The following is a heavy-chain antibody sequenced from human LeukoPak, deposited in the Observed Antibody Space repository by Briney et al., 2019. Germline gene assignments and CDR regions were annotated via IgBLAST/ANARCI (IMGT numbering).Heavy chain of an antibody. D-gene: IGHD3-9*01. V-gene: IGHV4-38-2*02. Sequence: PSETLSLTCTVSGNSISSGYYWGWIRQPPGKGLEWIGSIYHSGSTYYNPSLKSRVTISIDTCKNQFSLKLSSVTAADTAVYYCARVQLVLRYFGLFDPWGQGTLVTVSS. CDR1: GNSISSGYY. J-gene: IGHJ5*02. CDR3: ARVQLVLRYFGLFDP. CDR2: IYHSGST.